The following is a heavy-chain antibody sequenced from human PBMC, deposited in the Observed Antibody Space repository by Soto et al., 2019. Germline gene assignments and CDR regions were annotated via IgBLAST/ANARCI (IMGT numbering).Heavy chain of an antibody. V-gene: IGHV3-23*01. CDR2: ISGSGSSI. CDR1: GFTFSNYA. J-gene: IGHJ5*02. D-gene: IGHD6-13*01. Sequence: EVQLLESGGGLVQPGGSLRLSCAASGFTFSNYAMTWVRQAPGKGLEWVSGISGSGSSIYYADSVKGRFTISRDNSKNTLYFRMNSLRAEDTAVYYCAKGGDSSSWKNWFDPWGQGTLVTVSS. CDR3: AKGGDSSSWKNWFDP.